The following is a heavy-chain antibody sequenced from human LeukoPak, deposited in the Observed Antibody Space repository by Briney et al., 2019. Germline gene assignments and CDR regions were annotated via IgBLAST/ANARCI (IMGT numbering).Heavy chain of an antibody. CDR1: GGSFSGYY. J-gene: IGHJ1*01. CDR2: VYDIGST. CDR3: ARMYIKWGRYLQH. Sequence: PSETLSLTCAVYGGSFSGYYWSWIRQPPGKGLEWIGYVYDIGSTKYNPSLKSRVTISVDTSKNQFSLRLSSVTAADTAVYYCARMYIKWGRYLQHWGQGTLVTVSS. V-gene: IGHV4-34*01. D-gene: IGHD1-26*01.